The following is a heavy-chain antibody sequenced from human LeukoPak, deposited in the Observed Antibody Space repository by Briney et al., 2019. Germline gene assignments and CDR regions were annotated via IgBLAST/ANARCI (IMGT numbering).Heavy chain of an antibody. D-gene: IGHD3-22*01. CDR2: ISAGNGNT. CDR3: ARAFYYDSSLKAYYFDY. J-gene: IGHJ4*02. Sequence: ASVKVSCKASGYTFTSYAMHWVRQAPGQRLEWMGWISAGNGNTQYSQEFQGRVTITRDTSASTAYMELSSLRSEDMAVYYCARAFYYDSSLKAYYFDYWGQGTLVTVSS. V-gene: IGHV1-3*03. CDR1: GYTFTSYA.